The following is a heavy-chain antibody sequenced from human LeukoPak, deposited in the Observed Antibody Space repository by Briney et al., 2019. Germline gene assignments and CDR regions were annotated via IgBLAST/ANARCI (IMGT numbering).Heavy chain of an antibody. CDR2: IKEDGGEK. CDR1: GFTFSSYW. V-gene: IGHV3-7*01. Sequence: GGSLRLSCAASGFTFSSYWMSWVRQAPGKGLEWVANIKEDGGEKYYVGSVKGRFTVSRDNAKNSLYLQMNSLRAEDTAVYYCAREWNYYGSGIMDVWGKGTTVTVSS. D-gene: IGHD3-10*01. CDR3: AREWNYYGSGIMDV. J-gene: IGHJ6*04.